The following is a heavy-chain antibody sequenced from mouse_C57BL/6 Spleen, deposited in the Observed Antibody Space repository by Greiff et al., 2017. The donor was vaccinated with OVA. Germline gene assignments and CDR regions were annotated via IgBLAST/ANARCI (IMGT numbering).Heavy chain of an antibody. J-gene: IGHJ3*01. V-gene: IGHV2-6-1*01. CDR2: IWSDGST. Sequence: VKLMESGPGLVAPSQSLSITCTVSGFSLTSYGVHWVRQPPGKGLEWLVVIWSDGSTTYNSALKSRLSISKDNSKSQVFLKMNSLQTDDTAMYYCARHEGYGSSYPFAYWGQGTLVTVSA. D-gene: IGHD1-1*01. CDR1: GFSLTSYG. CDR3: ARHEGYGSSYPFAY.